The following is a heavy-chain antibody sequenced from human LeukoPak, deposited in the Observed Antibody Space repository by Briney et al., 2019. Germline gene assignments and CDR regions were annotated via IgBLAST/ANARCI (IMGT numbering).Heavy chain of an antibody. CDR1: GFSFSDYY. D-gene: IGHD1-1*01. Sequence: GSLRLSCAASGFSFSDYYMSWIRQAPGKGLEWVSYITTSTTTIYYADSVKGRFTISRDNAKNSLYLQMNSLRAEDTAVYYCARRGASTGGLDYWGQGTLVTVSS. CDR3: ARRGASTGGLDY. V-gene: IGHV3-11*04. CDR2: ITTSTTTI. J-gene: IGHJ4*02.